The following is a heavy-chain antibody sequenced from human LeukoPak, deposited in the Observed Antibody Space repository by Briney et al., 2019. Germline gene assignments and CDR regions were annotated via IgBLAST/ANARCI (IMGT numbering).Heavy chain of an antibody. D-gene: IGHD3-16*01. V-gene: IGHV4-34*01. Sequence: SETLSLTCAVYGGSFSGYYWSWIRQPPGKGLEWIGEINHSGSTNYNPSLKSRVTISVDTSKNQFSLKLSSVTAADTAVYYCARHGMITFGGVLFDPWGQGTLVTVSS. CDR3: ARHGMITFGGVLFDP. J-gene: IGHJ5*02. CDR2: INHSGST. CDR1: GGSFSGYY.